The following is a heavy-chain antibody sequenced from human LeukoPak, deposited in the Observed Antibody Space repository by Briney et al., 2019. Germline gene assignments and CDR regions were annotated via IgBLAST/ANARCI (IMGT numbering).Heavy chain of an antibody. CDR1: GFTFHNYA. Sequence: GGSLTLSCAASGFTFHNYAIHWVRQAPGKGLEWVSLTSGDGITTYFADSVKGRFTISRDNSKSSLFLQMNSLRTEVTALYYCARDHVYGGADYWGQGTLVTVSS. V-gene: IGHV3-43*02. D-gene: IGHD5/OR15-5a*01. CDR2: TSGDGITT. CDR3: ARDHVYGGADY. J-gene: IGHJ4*02.